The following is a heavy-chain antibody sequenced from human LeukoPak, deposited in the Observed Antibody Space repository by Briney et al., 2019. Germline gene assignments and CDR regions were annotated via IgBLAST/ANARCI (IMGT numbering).Heavy chain of an antibody. CDR2: VYYSGST. V-gene: IGHV4-39*01. D-gene: IGHD3-16*02. CDR1: GGSTSNSRYY. Sequence: SETLSLTCTVSGGSTSNSRYYWGWVRQPPGKGLECIGSVYYSGSTYYNPSLKSRVTISVDTSKNQFSLKLSSVTAADTAVYYCARLALIGLDYWGQGTLVTVSS. J-gene: IGHJ4*02. CDR3: ARLALIGLDY.